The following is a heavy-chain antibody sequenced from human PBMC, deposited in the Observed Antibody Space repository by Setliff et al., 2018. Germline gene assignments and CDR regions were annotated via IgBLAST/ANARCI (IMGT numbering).Heavy chain of an antibody. CDR1: GHTFTNYG. D-gene: IGHD6-19*01. V-gene: IGHV1-18*01. CDR2: ISAYDGNT. J-gene: IGHJ4*02. Sequence: ASVKVSCKASGHTFTNYGITWVRQAPGQGLEWMAWISAYDGNTKYTLKLQGRVTLTTDTPTTTAYMDLRGLRSDDTAVYYCARTPPNRGLSNGWYVDYWGQGALVTVSS. CDR3: ARTPPNRGLSNGWYVDY.